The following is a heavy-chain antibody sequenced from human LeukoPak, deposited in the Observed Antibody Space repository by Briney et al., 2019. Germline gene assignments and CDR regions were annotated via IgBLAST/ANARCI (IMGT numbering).Heavy chain of an antibody. Sequence: NASETLSLTCTVSGGSISSYYWSWIRQPPGKGLEWIGHIYYSGSTNYNPSLKSRVTISVDTSKNQFSLKLSSVTAADTAVYYCARDSFGIAPGEYNWFDPWGQGTLVTVSS. D-gene: IGHD6-25*01. J-gene: IGHJ5*02. CDR2: IYYSGST. CDR3: ARDSFGIAPGEYNWFDP. V-gene: IGHV4-59*01. CDR1: GGSISSYY.